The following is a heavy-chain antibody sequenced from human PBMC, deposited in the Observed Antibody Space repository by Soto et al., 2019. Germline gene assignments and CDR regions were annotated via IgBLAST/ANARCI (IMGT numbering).Heavy chain of an antibody. J-gene: IGHJ6*02. CDR2: ISGSGGTT. CDR1: GFTFENYA. CDR3: AKDSWAIFGVPAGEYYAMDV. Sequence: GGSLRLSCVASGFTFENYAMSWVRQSPGKGLEWVSAISGSGGTTYYSDSVKGRFTISRDNSKNTVYLQMNDLRVEDAAEYFCAKDSWAIFGVPAGEYYAMDVWGQGTTVTVSS. D-gene: IGHD3-3*01. V-gene: IGHV3-23*01.